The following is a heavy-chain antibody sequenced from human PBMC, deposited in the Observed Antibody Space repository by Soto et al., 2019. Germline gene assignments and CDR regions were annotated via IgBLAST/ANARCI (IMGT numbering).Heavy chain of an antibody. D-gene: IGHD2-8*01. V-gene: IGHV3-30*18. CDR3: ANVLRLDY. Sequence: QVQLVESGGGVVQPGRSLRLSCAASGFTFSSYGMHWVRQDPGKGLEWVAVISYDGSNKYYADTVKGRFTISRDNSKNTLYLQMNSLRAEDTAVYYCANVLRLDYWGQGTLVTVSS. J-gene: IGHJ4*02. CDR1: GFTFSSYG. CDR2: ISYDGSNK.